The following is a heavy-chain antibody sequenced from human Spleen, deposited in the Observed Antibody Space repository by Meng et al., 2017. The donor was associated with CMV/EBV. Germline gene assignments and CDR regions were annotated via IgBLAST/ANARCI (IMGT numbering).Heavy chain of an antibody. J-gene: IGHJ4*02. CDR2: INSDGSST. CDR3: AKRWLQSFDY. CDR1: GFTFSTYA. D-gene: IGHD5-24*01. Sequence: ETLSLTCATSGFTFSTYAMSWVRQAPGKGLVWVSRINSDGSSTSYADSVKGRFTISRDNSKNTLYLQMNSLRAEDTAVYFCAKRWLQSFDYWGQGTLVTVSS. V-gene: IGHV3-74*01.